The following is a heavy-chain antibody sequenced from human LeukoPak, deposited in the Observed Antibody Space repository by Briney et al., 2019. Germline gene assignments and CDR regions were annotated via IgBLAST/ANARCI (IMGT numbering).Heavy chain of an antibody. CDR3: ARMYGGNSDY. CDR1: GGSFSGYY. J-gene: IGHJ4*02. D-gene: IGHD2-21*02. CDR2: INHSGST. V-gene: IGHV4-34*01. Sequence: SETLSLTCAVYGGSFSGYYWSWIRQPPGKGLEWVGEINHSGSTNYNPSLKSRVTISVDTSKNQFSLKLSSVTAADTAVYYCARMYGGNSDYWGQGTLVTVSS.